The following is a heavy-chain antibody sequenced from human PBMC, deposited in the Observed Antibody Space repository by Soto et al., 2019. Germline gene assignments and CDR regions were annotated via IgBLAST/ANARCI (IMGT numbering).Heavy chain of an antibody. Sequence: GSLRLSCAASGFTFSSYEMNWVRQAPGKGLEWVSYISSSGSTIYYADSVKGRFTISRDNAKNSLYLQMNSLRAEDTAVYYCARRHYDFWSGYPSPWGQGTMVTVSA. D-gene: IGHD3-3*01. CDR2: ISSSGSTI. CDR3: ARRHYDFWSGYPSP. J-gene: IGHJ5*02. CDR1: GFTFSSYE. V-gene: IGHV3-48*03.